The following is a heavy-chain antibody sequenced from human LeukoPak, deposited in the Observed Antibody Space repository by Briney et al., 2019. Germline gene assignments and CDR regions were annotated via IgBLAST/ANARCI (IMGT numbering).Heavy chain of an antibody. CDR1: RFTFSSYG. J-gene: IGHJ5*02. D-gene: IGHD6-25*01. Sequence: GRSLRLSCAASRFTFSSYGMHWVRQAPGKGLEWVAVIWYDGSNKYYADSVKGRFTISRDSSKNTLYLQMNSLRAEDTAVYYCARDPYSSGVNWFDPWGQGTLVTVSS. V-gene: IGHV3-33*01. CDR3: ARDPYSSGVNWFDP. CDR2: IWYDGSNK.